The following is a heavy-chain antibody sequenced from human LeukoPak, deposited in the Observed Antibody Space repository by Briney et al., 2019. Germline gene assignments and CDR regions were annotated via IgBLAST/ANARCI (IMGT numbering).Heavy chain of an antibody. Sequence: PGGSLRLSCAASGFTFSNVWMTWVRQAPGKGLEWVGRIISKTHGGTTDYAAPVKGRFTISRDDSKNMLYLQMNSLKTEDTAVYHCTTVQAGSHYEPFDYWGQGTLVTVSS. D-gene: IGHD1-26*01. CDR2: IISKTHGGTT. V-gene: IGHV3-15*01. CDR3: TTVQAGSHYEPFDY. J-gene: IGHJ4*02. CDR1: GFTFSNVW.